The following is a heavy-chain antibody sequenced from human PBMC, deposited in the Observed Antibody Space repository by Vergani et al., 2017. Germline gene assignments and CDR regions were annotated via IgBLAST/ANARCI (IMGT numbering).Heavy chain of an antibody. CDR3: ARDLGGIVVVPAALNYYYYGMDV. J-gene: IGHJ6*02. CDR2: IYYSGST. CDR1: GGSISSYY. D-gene: IGHD2-2*01. V-gene: IGHV4-39*07. Sequence: QVQLQESGPGLVKPSETLSLTCTVSGGSISSYYWGWIRQPPGKGLEWIGSIYYSGSTYYNPSLKSRVTISVDTSKNQFSLKLSSVTATDTAVYYCARDLGGIVVVPAALNYYYYGMDVWGQGTTVTVSS.